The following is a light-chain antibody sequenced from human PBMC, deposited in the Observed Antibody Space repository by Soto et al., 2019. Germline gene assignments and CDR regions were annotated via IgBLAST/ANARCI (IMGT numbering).Light chain of an antibody. Sequence: QSALTQPASVSGSPGQSITISCTGTISDIGGHNFVSWYQQYPGKAPKLIMYEVSARPSGVSDRLSGSRSGNTASLTISGLQAEDEADYYCSPYTASTTYVFGTGTKVTVL. CDR2: EVS. CDR3: SPYTASTTYV. CDR1: ISDIGGHNF. J-gene: IGLJ1*01. V-gene: IGLV2-14*01.